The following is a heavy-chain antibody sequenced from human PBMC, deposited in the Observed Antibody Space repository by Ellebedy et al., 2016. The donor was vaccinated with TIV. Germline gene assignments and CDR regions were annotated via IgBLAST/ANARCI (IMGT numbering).Heavy chain of an antibody. Sequence: SETLSLXXTVSGGSISSYYWSWIRQPPGKGLEWIGYIYYSGSTNYNPSLKSRVTISVDTSKNQFSLKLSSVTAADTAVYYCARVTYAGATPIDYWGQGTLVTVSS. CDR2: IYYSGST. CDR3: ARVTYAGATPIDY. J-gene: IGHJ4*02. CDR1: GGSISSYY. D-gene: IGHD1-26*01. V-gene: IGHV4-59*08.